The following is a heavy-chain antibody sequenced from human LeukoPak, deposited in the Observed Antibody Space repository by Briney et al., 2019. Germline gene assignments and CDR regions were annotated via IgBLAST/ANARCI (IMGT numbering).Heavy chain of an antibody. J-gene: IGHJ4*02. D-gene: IGHD2-2*01. CDR2: ITYSGST. CDR3: ARERREQLLPPYTRSVAYFDY. V-gene: IGHV4-39*07. CDR1: GGSITSNSYY. Sequence: SETLSLTCTVSGGSITSNSYYWGWIRQPPGKGLEWIGSITYSGSTYYNPSLKRRVTISIDTSKNQFSLKLSSVTAADTAVYYCARERREQLLPPYTRSVAYFDYWGQGTLVTVSS.